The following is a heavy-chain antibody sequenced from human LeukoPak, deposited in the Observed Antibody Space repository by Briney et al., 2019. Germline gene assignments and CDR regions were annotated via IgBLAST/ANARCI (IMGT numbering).Heavy chain of an antibody. CDR2: ISYDGSNK. Sequence: PGGSLRLSCAASRFTFSSYGMHWVRQAPGNGLEWVALISYDGSNKYYTDSVKGRFTISRGNSKNTLSLQMDSLRAEDTAVYYCAKDRGYSYGYFDYWGQGTLVTVSS. D-gene: IGHD5-18*01. CDR1: RFTFSSYG. CDR3: AKDRGYSYGYFDY. J-gene: IGHJ4*02. V-gene: IGHV3-30*18.